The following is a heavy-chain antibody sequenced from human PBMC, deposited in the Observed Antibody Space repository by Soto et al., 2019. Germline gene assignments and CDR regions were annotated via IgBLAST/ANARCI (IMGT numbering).Heavy chain of an antibody. CDR2: IYYSGST. J-gene: IGHJ4*02. D-gene: IGHD6-19*01. Sequence: SETLSLTCTVSGGSIISYYWSWIRQPPGKGLEWIGYIYYSGSTNYNPSLKSRVTISVDTSKNQFSLKLSSVTAADTAVYYCARHIAVAGTFYFDYWGQGTLVTVSS. CDR1: GGSIISYY. V-gene: IGHV4-59*01. CDR3: ARHIAVAGTFYFDY.